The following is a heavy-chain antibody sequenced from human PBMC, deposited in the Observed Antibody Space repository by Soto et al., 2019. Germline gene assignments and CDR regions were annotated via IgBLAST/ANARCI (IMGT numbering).Heavy chain of an antibody. D-gene: IGHD1-1*01. CDR3: ARGRYGDY. CDR2: ISAHNGNT. CDR1: GYAFTTYG. Sequence: QVHLVQSGAEVKKPGASVKVSCQGSGYAFTTYGITWVRQAPGQGLEWMGWISAHNGNTNYAQKRQGRVTVTRDTSTSTADMELRSLRYEDTAGYYGARGRYGDYWGQGALVTVSS. V-gene: IGHV1-18*01. J-gene: IGHJ4*02.